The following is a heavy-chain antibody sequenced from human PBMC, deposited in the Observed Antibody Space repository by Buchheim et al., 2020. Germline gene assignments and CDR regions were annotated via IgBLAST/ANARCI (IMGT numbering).Heavy chain of an antibody. CDR1: GFTFSDYY. CDR3: ARHRSQWLVFVDY. CDR2: ISSSGTTI. J-gene: IGHJ4*02. Sequence: QVQLVESGGGLVKPGGSLRLSCAASGFTFSDYYMSWIRQAPGKGLEWVAYISSSGTTIYYAASVKGGFTISRDNVKNSLYLQINSLRVDDTAVYYCARHRSQWLVFVDYWGQGAL. D-gene: IGHD6-19*01. V-gene: IGHV3-11*01.